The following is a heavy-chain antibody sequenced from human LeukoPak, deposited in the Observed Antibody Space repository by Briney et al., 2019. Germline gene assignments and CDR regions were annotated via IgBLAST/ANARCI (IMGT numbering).Heavy chain of an antibody. D-gene: IGHD3-3*01. CDR2: ISYDGSNK. Sequence: GGSLRLSCAASGFTFGSYAMHWVRQAPGKGLEWVAVISYDGSNKYYADSVKGRFTISRDNSKNTLYLQMNSLRAEDTAVYYCARALPNYDFWSGYRTGGFDYWGQGTLVTVSS. V-gene: IGHV3-30*04. CDR3: ARALPNYDFWSGYRTGGFDY. J-gene: IGHJ4*02. CDR1: GFTFGSYA.